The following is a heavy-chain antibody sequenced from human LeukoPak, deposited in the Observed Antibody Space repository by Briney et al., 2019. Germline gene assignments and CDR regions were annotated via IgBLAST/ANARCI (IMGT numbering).Heavy chain of an antibody. CDR2: ISYDGSNE. CDR1: GFTFSSYV. D-gene: IGHD1-26*01. Sequence: GGSLRLSCAASGFTFSSYVMHWVRQAPGKGLEWVAIISYDGSNEYYADSVKGRFTISRDNSKNTLYLQMNSLRAEDTAVYYCATYRNYYYMDVWGKGTTVTVSS. V-gene: IGHV3-30*04. CDR3: ATYRNYYYMDV. J-gene: IGHJ6*03.